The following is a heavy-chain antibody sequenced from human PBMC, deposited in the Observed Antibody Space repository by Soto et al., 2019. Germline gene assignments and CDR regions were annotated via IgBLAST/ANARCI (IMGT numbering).Heavy chain of an antibody. CDR2: MYHTGSA. CDR1: GTASTTGRYS. J-gene: IGHJ4*02. Sequence: GAFAGTASTTGRYSWSWMRQPPGNGLQWIGYMYHTGSANYNPSLKGRVTMSFDTSTNDFSLKLNSVTAADTAVYFCARLKGTRYFDFWGPG. D-gene: IGHD3-10*01. CDR3: ARLKGTRYFDF. V-gene: IGHV4-30-2*01.